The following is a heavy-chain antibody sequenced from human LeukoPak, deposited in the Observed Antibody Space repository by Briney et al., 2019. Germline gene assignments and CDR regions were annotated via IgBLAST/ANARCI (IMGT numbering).Heavy chain of an antibody. V-gene: IGHV3-7*03. CDR3: AKLLYYYDSSQPY. CDR1: GFTFSSYW. CDR2: INQYGSEK. Sequence: GGSLRLSCAASGFTFSSYWMSWVRQAPGKGLEWVSNINQYGSEKYYVDSVKGRFTISRDNSKNTLYLQMNSLRAEDTAVYYCAKLLYYYDSSQPYWGQGTLVTVSS. J-gene: IGHJ4*02. D-gene: IGHD3-22*01.